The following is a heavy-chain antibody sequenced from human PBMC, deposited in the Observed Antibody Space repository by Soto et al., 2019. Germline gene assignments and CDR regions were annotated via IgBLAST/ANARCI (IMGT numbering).Heavy chain of an antibody. D-gene: IGHD6-19*01. CDR2: IYPGDSET. CDR1: GYTFTSDW. V-gene: IGHV5-51*03. Sequence: EVQLVQSGAEVKKPGESLKISCKGSGYTFTSDWIGWVRKMPGKGLEWMGIIYPGDSETRYSPSFQGQVTFSVDKSIGTAYLQWTSLKASDTAIYYCARVGYNGWFDQPYYLDYWGQGTLVTVSS. J-gene: IGHJ4*02. CDR3: ARVGYNGWFDQPYYLDY.